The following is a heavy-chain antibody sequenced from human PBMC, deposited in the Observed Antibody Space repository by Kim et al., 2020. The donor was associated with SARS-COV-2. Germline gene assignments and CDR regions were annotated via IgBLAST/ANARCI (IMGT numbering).Heavy chain of an antibody. D-gene: IGHD1-26*01. CDR3: ARGEDYYYMDV. J-gene: IGHJ6*03. CDR2: IYSGGST. CDR1: GFTVSSNY. Sequence: GGSLRLSCAASGFTVSSNYMSWVRQAPGKGLEWVSVIYSGGSTYYADSVKGRFTISRDNSKNTLYLQMNSLRAEDTAVYYCARGEDYYYMDVWGKGTTVTVSS. V-gene: IGHV3-53*01.